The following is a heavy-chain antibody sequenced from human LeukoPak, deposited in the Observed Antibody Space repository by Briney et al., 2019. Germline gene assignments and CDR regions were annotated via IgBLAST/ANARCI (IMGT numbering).Heavy chain of an antibody. Sequence: GASVKVSCKVSGYTLTELSMHWVRQAPGKGLEWMGGFDPEDGETIYAQKLQGRVTMTTDTSTSTAYMELRSLRSDDTAVYYCARALGVVPAAMRNWFDPWGQGTLVTVSS. V-gene: IGHV1-24*01. D-gene: IGHD2-2*01. J-gene: IGHJ5*02. CDR2: FDPEDGET. CDR1: GYTLTELS. CDR3: ARALGVVPAAMRNWFDP.